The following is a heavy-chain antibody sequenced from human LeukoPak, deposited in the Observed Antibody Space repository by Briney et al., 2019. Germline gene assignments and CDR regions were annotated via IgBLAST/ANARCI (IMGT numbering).Heavy chain of an antibody. CDR2: ISYDGSNK. D-gene: IGHD6-6*01. CDR3: AREIVAALDY. V-gene: IGHV3-30*01. Sequence: GGSLRLSCAASGFTFSSYAMHWVRQAPGKGLEWVAVISYDGSNKYYADSVKGRFTISRDNSKNPLYLQMNGLRAEDTAVYYCAREIVAALDYWGQGTLVTVSS. J-gene: IGHJ4*02. CDR1: GFTFSSYA.